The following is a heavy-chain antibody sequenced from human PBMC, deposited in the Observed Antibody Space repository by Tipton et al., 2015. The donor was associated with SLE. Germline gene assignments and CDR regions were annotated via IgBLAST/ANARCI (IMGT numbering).Heavy chain of an antibody. CDR1: GGSFSDYY. V-gene: IGHV4-39*07. D-gene: IGHD6-19*01. Sequence: GLVKPSETLSLTCAVYGGSFSDYYWGWIRQPPGKGLEWIGSIYYGENSYYNPSLKSRVTISVGTSRNQFSLKLSSVTAADTAVYYCARDSSGWSEDSYYFYVDVWGKGTTVTVSS. CDR2: IYYGENS. J-gene: IGHJ6*03. CDR3: ARDSSGWSEDSYYFYVDV.